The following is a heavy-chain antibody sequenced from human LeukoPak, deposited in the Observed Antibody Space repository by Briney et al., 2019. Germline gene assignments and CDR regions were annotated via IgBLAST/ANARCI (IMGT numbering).Heavy chain of an antibody. J-gene: IGHJ6*03. Sequence: PGGSLRLSCAASGFTFSSYWMHWVRQAPGKGLVWVSRINSDGSSTSYADSVKGRFTISRDNAKNTLYLQMNSLRAEDTAVYYCARARFETTVTTLVRKKDYYYYNMDVWGKGTTVTVSS. CDR1: GFTFSSYW. V-gene: IGHV3-74*01. CDR3: ARARFETTVTTLVRKKDYYYYNMDV. D-gene: IGHD4-17*01. CDR2: INSDGSST.